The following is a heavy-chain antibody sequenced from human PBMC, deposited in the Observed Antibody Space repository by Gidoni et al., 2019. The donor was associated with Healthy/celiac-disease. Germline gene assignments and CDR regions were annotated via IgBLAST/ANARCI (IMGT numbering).Heavy chain of an antibody. CDR3: ARDVFVRATGNWFDP. J-gene: IGHJ5*02. V-gene: IGHV7-4-1*02. CDR2: INTNTGNP. Sequence: INTNTGNPTYAQGFTGRFVFSLDTSVSTAYLQISSLKAEDTAVYYCARDVFVRATGNWFDPWGQGTLVTVSS. D-gene: IGHD1-26*01.